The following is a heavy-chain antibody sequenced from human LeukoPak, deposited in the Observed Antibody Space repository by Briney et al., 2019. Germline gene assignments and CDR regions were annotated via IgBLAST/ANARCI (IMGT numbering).Heavy chain of an antibody. CDR3: AREEWVTTGKADH. CDR2: INHTGST. D-gene: IGHD4-11*01. J-gene: IGHJ4*02. Sequence: SETLSLTCAVYGGSFSGHYWSWIRQPPGKGLEWIGEINHTGSTNYNPSLKSRLTISVDTSKNQFSLKLSSVTAADTAVYYCAREEWVTTGKADHWGQGTLVTVSS. V-gene: IGHV4-34*01. CDR1: GGSFSGHY.